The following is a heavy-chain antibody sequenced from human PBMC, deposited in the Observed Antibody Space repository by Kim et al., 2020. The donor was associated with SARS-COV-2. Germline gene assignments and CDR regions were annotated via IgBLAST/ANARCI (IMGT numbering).Heavy chain of an antibody. D-gene: IGHD6-19*01. Sequence: PSLKSRVTISVDTSKNQFSLRLSSVTAADTAVYYCARGRVAVAGTFRFDPWGQGTLVTVSS. V-gene: IGHV4-59*09. J-gene: IGHJ5*02. CDR3: ARGRVAVAGTFRFDP.